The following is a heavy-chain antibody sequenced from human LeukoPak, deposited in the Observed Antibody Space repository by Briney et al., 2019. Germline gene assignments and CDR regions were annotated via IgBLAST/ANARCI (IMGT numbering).Heavy chain of an antibody. Sequence: GESLTISCKGSGYSINNYWIGWVRQMPGKGLEWMGIIYPADSDIRYSPSFQGQVTISADKSISTVYLQWSSLKASDTAMYYCARQEYCSGGSCYTWFDPWGQGTLVTVSS. D-gene: IGHD2-15*01. CDR3: ARQEYCSGGSCYTWFDP. CDR1: GYSINNYW. J-gene: IGHJ5*02. CDR2: IYPADSDI. V-gene: IGHV5-51*01.